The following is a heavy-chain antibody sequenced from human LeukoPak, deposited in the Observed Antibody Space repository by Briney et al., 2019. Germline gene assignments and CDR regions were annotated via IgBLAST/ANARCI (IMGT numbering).Heavy chain of an antibody. CDR3: AKAWLEQGGMFDY. CDR1: GFTFSSYA. J-gene: IGHJ4*02. V-gene: IGHV3-23*01. Sequence: PGGSLRLPCAASGFTFSSYAMSWVRQAPGEGLEWVSLLSGSGGSTYYADSVKGRFTISRDNSKNTLYLQMNSLRAEDTAVYYCAKAWLEQGGMFDYWGQGTPVTVSS. D-gene: IGHD1/OR15-1a*01. CDR2: LSGSGGST.